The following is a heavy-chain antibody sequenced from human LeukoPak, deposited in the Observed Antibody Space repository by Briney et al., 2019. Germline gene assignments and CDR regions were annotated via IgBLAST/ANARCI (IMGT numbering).Heavy chain of an antibody. CDR3: ARPLTAMDAFDY. CDR1: GYIFFTYW. CDR2: IYPGDSDT. Sequence: GESFQRLSKGSGYIFFTYWVVWVLQMPGKGLEWVGIIYPGDSDTRYSPSFQGQVTISADKSISTAYLQWSSLKASDTAKYYCARPLTAMDAFDYWGQGTLVTVSS. J-gene: IGHJ4*02. V-gene: IGHV5-51*01. D-gene: IGHD5-18*01.